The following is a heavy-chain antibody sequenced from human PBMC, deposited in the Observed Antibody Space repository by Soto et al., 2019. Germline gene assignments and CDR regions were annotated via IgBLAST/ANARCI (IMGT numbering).Heavy chain of an antibody. V-gene: IGHV1-69*13. CDR2: IIPIFGTA. Sequence: SVKVSCKASGGTFSSYAIGWVRQAPRQGLEWMGGIIPIFGTANYAQKFQGRVTITADESTSTAYMELSSLRSEDTAVYYCARGGRDGYIRSAFDIWGQGTMVTVSS. D-gene: IGHD5-12*01. CDR3: ARGGRDGYIRSAFDI. CDR1: GGTFSSYA. J-gene: IGHJ3*02.